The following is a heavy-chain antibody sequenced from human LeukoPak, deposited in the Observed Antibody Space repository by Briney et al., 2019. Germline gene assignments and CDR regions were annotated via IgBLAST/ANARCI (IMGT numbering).Heavy chain of an antibody. D-gene: IGHD6-19*01. CDR3: ARSIAVAGTY. Sequence: GRSLRLSCAASGFTFSSYSMNWVRQAPGKGLEWVSSISSSSSYIYYADSVKGRFTISRDNAKNSLYLQMNSLRAEDTAVYYCARSIAVAGTYWGQGTLVTVSS. CDR1: GFTFSSYS. CDR2: ISSSSSYI. J-gene: IGHJ4*02. V-gene: IGHV3-21*01.